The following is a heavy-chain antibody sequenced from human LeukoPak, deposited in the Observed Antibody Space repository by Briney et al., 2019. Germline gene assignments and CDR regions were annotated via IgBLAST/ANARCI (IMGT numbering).Heavy chain of an antibody. Sequence: PSETLSLTCTVSGGSISSYYWSWIRQPPGKGLEWIGYIYYSGSTNYNPSLKSRITISVDTSKNQFSLKLSSVTAADTAVYYCARLQNGYCSGGSCFPPEVYYYYYYMDVWGKGTTVTVSS. CDR2: IYYSGST. V-gene: IGHV4-59*08. CDR3: ARLQNGYCSGGSCFPPEVYYYYYYMDV. CDR1: GGSISSYY. J-gene: IGHJ6*03. D-gene: IGHD2-15*01.